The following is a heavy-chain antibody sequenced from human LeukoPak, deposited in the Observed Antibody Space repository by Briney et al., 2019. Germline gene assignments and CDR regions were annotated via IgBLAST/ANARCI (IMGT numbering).Heavy chain of an antibody. J-gene: IGHJ4*02. Sequence: PGGSLRLSCAASGFTFSSYGMHWVRQAPGKRLEWVAVIWYDGSNKYYADSVKGRFTISRDNSKNTLYLQMNSLRAEDTAVYYCAKEEGYIYGLLDYWGREPWSPSPQ. V-gene: IGHV3-33*06. CDR2: IWYDGSNK. D-gene: IGHD5-18*01. CDR1: GFTFSSYG. CDR3: AKEEGYIYGLLDY.